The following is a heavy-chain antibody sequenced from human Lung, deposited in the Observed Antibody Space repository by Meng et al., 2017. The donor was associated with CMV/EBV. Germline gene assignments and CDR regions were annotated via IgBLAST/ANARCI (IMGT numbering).Heavy chain of an antibody. J-gene: IGHJ4*02. V-gene: IGHV3-11*04. CDR2: ISSTGSTI. D-gene: IGHD4/OR15-4a*01. CDR1: GFKFRDYH. Sequence: GGSLRLXCAASGFKFRDYHMSWIRQAPGKGLEWVSYISSTGSTIYYADSVKGRFTISRDNAKNSLYLQMHSLRAEDTAVYYCARAYDYGTRLLDHWCQGTLVTVSS. CDR3: ARAYDYGTRLLDH.